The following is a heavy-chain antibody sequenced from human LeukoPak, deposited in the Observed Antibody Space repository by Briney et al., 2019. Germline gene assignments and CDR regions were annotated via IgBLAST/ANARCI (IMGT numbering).Heavy chain of an antibody. J-gene: IGHJ4*02. CDR3: AKDPYYDILTGYPTLDY. CDR1: GFTFSSYE. Sequence: GGSLRLSCAASGFTFSSYEMNWVRQAPGKGLEWVSYISSSGSTIYYADSVKGRFTISRDNAKNSLYLQMNSLRAEDTAVYYCAKDPYYDILTGYPTLDYWGQGTLVTVSS. V-gene: IGHV3-48*03. D-gene: IGHD3-9*01. CDR2: ISSSGSTI.